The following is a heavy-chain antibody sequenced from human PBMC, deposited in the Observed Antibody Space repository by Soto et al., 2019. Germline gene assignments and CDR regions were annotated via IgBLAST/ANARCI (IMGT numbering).Heavy chain of an antibody. CDR1: GFTFSSYG. D-gene: IGHD6-13*01. V-gene: IGHV3-30*18. CDR3: AKAWYSSSWFIFDY. CDR2: ISYDGSNK. J-gene: IGHJ4*02. Sequence: SLRLSCAASGFTFSSYGMHWVRQAPGKGLEWVAVISYDGSNKYYADSVKGRFTISRDNSKNTLYLQMNSLRAEDTAVYYCAKAWYSSSWFIFDYWGQGTLVTVSS.